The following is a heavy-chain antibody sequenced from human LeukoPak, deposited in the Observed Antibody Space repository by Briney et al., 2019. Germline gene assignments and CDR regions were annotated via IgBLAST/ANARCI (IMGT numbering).Heavy chain of an antibody. CDR2: ISSSSSYI. J-gene: IGHJ4*02. CDR3: ARVLYYYDSSGYYYDY. V-gene: IGHV3-21*01. CDR1: GFTFSSYS. D-gene: IGHD3-22*01. Sequence: PGGSLRLSCAASGFTFSSYSMNWVRQAPGKGLEWVSSISSSSSYIYYADSVKGRFTISRDNAKNSLYLQMNSLRAEDTAVYYCARVLYYYDSSGYYYDYWGQGTLVTVSS.